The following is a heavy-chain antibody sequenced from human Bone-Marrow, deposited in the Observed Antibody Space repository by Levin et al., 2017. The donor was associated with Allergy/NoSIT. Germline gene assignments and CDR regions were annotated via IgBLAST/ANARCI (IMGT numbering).Heavy chain of an antibody. CDR2: IKNDGSGT. V-gene: IGHV3-33*01. J-gene: IGHJ6*03. Sequence: GESLKISCVASGFSFSTQGMHWVRQAPGKGLEWLALIKNDGSGTNYADSVKGRFTISRDNSKNTLYPQMNSLIAEDTAVYFCARDLRKGSYMDVWGKGTTVTVSS. CDR3: ARDLRKGSYMDV. CDR1: GFSFSTQG.